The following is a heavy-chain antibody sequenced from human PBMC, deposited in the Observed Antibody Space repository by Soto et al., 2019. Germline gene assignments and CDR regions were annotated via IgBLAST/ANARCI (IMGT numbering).Heavy chain of an antibody. D-gene: IGHD5-12*01. J-gene: IGHJ3*02. V-gene: IGHV3-23*01. CDR1: GFTFSSYA. CDR2: ISGSGGST. CDR3: AKGLEMATIPPRHPDNDAFDI. Sequence: GGSLRLSCAASGFTFSSYAMSWVRQAPGKGLEWVSAISGSGGSTYYADSVKGRFTISRDNSKNTLYLQMNSLRAEDTAVYYCAKGLEMATIPPRHPDNDAFDIWGQGTMVTVSS.